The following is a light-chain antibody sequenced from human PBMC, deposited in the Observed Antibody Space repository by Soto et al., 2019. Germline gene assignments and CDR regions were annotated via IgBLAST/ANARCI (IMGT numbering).Light chain of an antibody. Sequence: QSALTQPASVSGSPGQSITISCTGTSSDVGGYNYVSWYQQHPGKAPKLMIYDVSNRPPGVSNRFSGSKSGNTASLTICGLQAEDEADYYCSSYTSSSTLVVFGGGTKLTVL. J-gene: IGLJ2*01. CDR2: DVS. V-gene: IGLV2-14*01. CDR3: SSYTSSSTLVV. CDR1: SSDVGGYNY.